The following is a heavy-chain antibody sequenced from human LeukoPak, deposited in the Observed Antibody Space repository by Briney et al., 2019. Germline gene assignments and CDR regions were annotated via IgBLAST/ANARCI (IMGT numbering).Heavy chain of an antibody. J-gene: IGHJ5*02. D-gene: IGHD6-6*01. CDR3: ARERGIAARTWFDP. CDR1: GYTFSSYD. Sequence: ASVKVSCKASGYTFSSYDINWVRQATGQGLEWMGWMNPNSGNTGYAQKFQGRVTITRNTSISTAYMELRSLRSDDTAVYYCARERGIAARTWFDPWGQGTLVTVSS. V-gene: IGHV1-8*03. CDR2: MNPNSGNT.